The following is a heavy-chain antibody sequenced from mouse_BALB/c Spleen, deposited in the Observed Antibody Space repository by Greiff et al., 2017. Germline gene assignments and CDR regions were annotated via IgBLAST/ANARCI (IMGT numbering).Heavy chain of an antibody. J-gene: IGHJ4*01. CDR1: GYSITSDYA. CDR2: ISYSGST. CDR3: AGYDDYYAMDY. V-gene: IGHV3-2*02. D-gene: IGHD2-2*01. Sequence: EVHLVESGPGLVKPSQSLSLTCTVTGYSITSDYAWNWIRQFPGNKLEWMGYISYSGSTSYNPSLKSRISITRDTSKNQFFLQLNSVTTEDTATYYCAGYDDYYAMDYWGQGTSVTVSS.